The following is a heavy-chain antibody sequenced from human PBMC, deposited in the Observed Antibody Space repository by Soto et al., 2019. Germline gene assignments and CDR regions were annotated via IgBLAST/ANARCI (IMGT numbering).Heavy chain of an antibody. J-gene: IGHJ4*02. CDR3: AREAPYSSGCWMEREGFDH. CDR1: GFTFSRYG. CDR2: IRYDGSNK. V-gene: IGHV3-33*01. Sequence: QVQLVESGGGVVQPGRSLRLSCAASGFTFSRYGMHWVRQAPGKGLEWVAVIRYDGSNKYYADSVKGRFTISRDNSKNTLYRQMNSLRAEETAVYYCAREAPYSSGCWMEREGFDHWGQGTLVTVSS. D-gene: IGHD6-19*01.